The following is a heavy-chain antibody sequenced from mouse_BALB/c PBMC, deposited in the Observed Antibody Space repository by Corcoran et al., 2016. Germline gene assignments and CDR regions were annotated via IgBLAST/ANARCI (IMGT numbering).Heavy chain of an antibody. CDR1: GYTFTSYV. Sequence: EVQLQQSGPELVKPGASVKMSCKASGYTFTSYVMHWVKQKPGQGLEWIGYINPYNDGTKYNEKFKGKATLTSDKYSSTAYMELSSLSSEDSAVYYCARGEECGNDGPSFDYWGQGTTLTVSS. V-gene: IGHV1S136*01. CDR3: ARGEECGNDGPSFDY. CDR2: INPYNDGT. D-gene: IGHD2-10*02. J-gene: IGHJ2*01.